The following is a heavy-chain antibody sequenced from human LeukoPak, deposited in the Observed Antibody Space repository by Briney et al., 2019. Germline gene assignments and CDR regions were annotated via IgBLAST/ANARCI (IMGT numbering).Heavy chain of an antibody. CDR1: GFTTATYG. V-gene: IGHV3-30*02. CDR2: IRFDGSNR. CDR3: ATLAAGSLDY. D-gene: IGHD3-10*01. Sequence: GGSLKLSCAASGFTTATYGLRWVRQAPGKGLKWLAFIRFDGSNRYYADSVKGRFTISRDTSKNMLYLQMNSLRAEDTAVYYCATLAAGSLDYWGQGTLVTVAS. J-gene: IGHJ4*02.